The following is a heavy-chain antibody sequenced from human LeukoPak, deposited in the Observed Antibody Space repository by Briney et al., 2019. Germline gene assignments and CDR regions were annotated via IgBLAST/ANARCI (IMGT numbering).Heavy chain of an antibody. CDR1: GGSISGHY. D-gene: IGHD3-16*01. V-gene: IGHV4-59*11. J-gene: IGHJ6*02. Sequence: ETLSLTCSVSGGSISGHYWTWIRQPPGKGLEWIGQIHYTGKPDYNPSLKSRITISVNTSKNQVSLQVSSVTAADSAIYYCARFGVDYDMDVWGHGTTVTVFS. CDR3: ARFGVDYDMDV. CDR2: IHYTGKP.